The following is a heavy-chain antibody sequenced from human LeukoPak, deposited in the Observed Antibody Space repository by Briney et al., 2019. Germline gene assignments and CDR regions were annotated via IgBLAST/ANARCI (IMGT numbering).Heavy chain of an antibody. D-gene: IGHD3-10*01. CDR3: VKRLAGTYYFDY. CDR1: GFTFSSYG. J-gene: IGHJ4*02. V-gene: IGHV3-64D*06. CDR2: ISSNGGST. Sequence: KAGGPRRLSCSASGFTFSSYGMHWVRQAPGKGLEYVSVISSNGGSTDYADSVKGRFTISRDNSKNTLYLQMSSLRVEDTAVYYCVKRLAGTYYFDYWGQGTLVTVSS.